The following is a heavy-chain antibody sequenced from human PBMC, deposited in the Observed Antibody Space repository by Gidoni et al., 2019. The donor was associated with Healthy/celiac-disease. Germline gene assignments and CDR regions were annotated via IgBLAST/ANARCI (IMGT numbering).Heavy chain of an antibody. Sequence: QLQLQESGPGLVKPSETLSLTCTVSGGSISSSSYYWGWIRQPPGKGLEWIGSIYYSGSTYYNPSLKSRVTISVDTSKNQFSLKLSSVTAADTAVYYCARHPTYYYDSSGYYYNWSLWGQGTLVTVSS. CDR1: GGSISSSSYY. CDR2: IYYSGST. D-gene: IGHD3-22*01. V-gene: IGHV4-39*01. CDR3: ARHPTYYYDSSGYYYNWSL. J-gene: IGHJ4*02.